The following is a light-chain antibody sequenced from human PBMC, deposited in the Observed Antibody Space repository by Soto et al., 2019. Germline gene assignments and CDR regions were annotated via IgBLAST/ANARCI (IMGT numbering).Light chain of an antibody. CDR1: SSDVGGYDY. CDR2: EVS. V-gene: IGLV2-14*01. CDR3: SSYSSTSSRV. J-gene: IGLJ1*01. Sequence: QSVLTHPASMSGSPGQSITISCTGTSSDVGGYDYVSWYQQHAGKAPKLVIYEVSNRPSGVSNRFSGSKSGNTASLIIFGLQAEDEADYYCSSYSSTSSRVFGTGTKVTV.